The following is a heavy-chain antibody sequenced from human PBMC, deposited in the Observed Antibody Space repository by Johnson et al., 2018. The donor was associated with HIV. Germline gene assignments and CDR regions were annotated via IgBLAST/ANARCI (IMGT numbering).Heavy chain of an antibody. CDR3: AGDQGWERPGDAFDI. J-gene: IGHJ3*02. Sequence: QVQLVESGGGVVQPGRSMRLSCAASGFTFSNYAMHWVRQAPGKGLEWVAVISYDGSEKYYVDSVKGRFTISRDNAKNSLYLQMNSLRAEDTAGYYCAGDQGWERPGDAFDIWGQGTMVTVSS. CDR1: GFTFSNYA. CDR2: ISYDGSEK. V-gene: IGHV3-30*04. D-gene: IGHD1-26*01.